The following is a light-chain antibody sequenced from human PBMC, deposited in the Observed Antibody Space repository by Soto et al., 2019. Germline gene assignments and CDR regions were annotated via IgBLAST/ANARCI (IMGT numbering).Light chain of an antibody. J-gene: IGLJ1*01. V-gene: IGLV2-8*01. CDR3: ASYAGGKNFYV. CDR1: SSDVGGYDY. CDR2: EVT. Sequence: QSVLTQPPSASWSPGQTVTISCTGTSSDVGGYDYVSWYQQHPGEAPKLILYEVTKRPSGIPDRFSGSKSGNTASLTVSGLQAEDEADYHCASYAGGKNFYVFGTGTKVTVL.